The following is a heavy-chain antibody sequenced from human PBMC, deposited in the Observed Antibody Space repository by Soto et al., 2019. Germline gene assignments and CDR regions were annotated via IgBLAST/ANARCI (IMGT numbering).Heavy chain of an antibody. CDR2: INPNSGGT. CDR3: ATLSGGQLPNDAFDI. V-gene: IGHV1-2*04. CDR1: GYTFTGYY. D-gene: IGHD3-16*01. Sequence: ASVKVSCKASGYTFTGYYMHWVRQAPGQGLEWMGWINPNSGGTNYAQKFQGWVTMTRDTSISTAYMELSRLRSDDTAVYYCATLSGGQLPNDAFDIWGQGTMVTVSS. J-gene: IGHJ3*02.